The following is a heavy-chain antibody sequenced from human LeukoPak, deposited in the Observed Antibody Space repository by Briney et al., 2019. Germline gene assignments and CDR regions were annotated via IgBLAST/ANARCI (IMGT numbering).Heavy chain of an antibody. V-gene: IGHV4-59*08. Sequence: SETLSLTCSVSGASINSHWWSWIRQPPGGGLEWIAYIHYSGGTNYNPSLKSRVTISLDTSKNQVSLMLTSVTAADTAVYYCARSRPSEGVGFDYWGQGTLVTVSS. CDR3: ARSRPSEGVGFDY. D-gene: IGHD1-14*01. CDR2: IHYSGGT. CDR1: GASINSHW. J-gene: IGHJ4*02.